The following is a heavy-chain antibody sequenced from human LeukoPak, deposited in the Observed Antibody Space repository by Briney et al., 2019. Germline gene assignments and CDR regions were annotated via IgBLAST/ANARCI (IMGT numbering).Heavy chain of an antibody. CDR3: ARYFDSEGYFDY. Sequence: ASVKVSCKASGYTFTGYYIHWVRQAPGQGLEWVGWINPNNGGTNYAQKFQGRVIMTRDTSISTAYMELSRLRSDDTAVYYCARYFDSEGYFDYWGQGTLVTVSS. CDR1: GYTFTGYY. V-gene: IGHV1-2*02. J-gene: IGHJ4*02. CDR2: INPNNGGT. D-gene: IGHD3-9*01.